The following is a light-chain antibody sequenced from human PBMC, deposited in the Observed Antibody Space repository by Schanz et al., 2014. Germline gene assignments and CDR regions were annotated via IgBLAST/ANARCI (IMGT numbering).Light chain of an antibody. CDR1: QSIGHY. CDR2: GAS. J-gene: IGKJ3*01. CDR3: HQYGISPFT. V-gene: IGKV3-20*01. Sequence: EIVLTQSPATLSLSPGERATLSCRASQSIGHYLAWFQQKPGQAPRLLIYGASTRATGIPDRFSGSGFGTDFTLTVSRLEPEDFAVYYCHQYGISPFTFGPGTKVDIK.